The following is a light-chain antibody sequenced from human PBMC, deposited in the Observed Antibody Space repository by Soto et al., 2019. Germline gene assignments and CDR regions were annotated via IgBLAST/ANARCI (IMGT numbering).Light chain of an antibody. V-gene: IGKV3-15*01. CDR2: GAS. CDR3: QQYNNWPRT. J-gene: IGKJ1*01. CDR1: QSVSSN. Sequence: EIVMTQSPATLSVSPGGRATLSCRARQSVSSNLAWSQQKPGQAPRLLIYGASTKATGIPARFSGSGYGTEFTLTISSLQSQDFAVYYCQQYNNWPRTVGQGTKVDSK.